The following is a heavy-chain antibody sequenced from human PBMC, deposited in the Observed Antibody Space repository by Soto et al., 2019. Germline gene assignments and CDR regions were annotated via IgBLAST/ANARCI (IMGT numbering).Heavy chain of an antibody. CDR1: GGSISSYY. CDR3: ARESAVVGYRSSEV. Sequence: SETLSLTCTVSGGSISSYYWSWIRQPPGKGLEWIGYIYYSGSTNYNPSLKSRVTISVDTSKNQFSLKLSSVTAADTAVYYCARESAVVGYRSSEVWGQGTTVNVSS. CDR2: IYYSGST. D-gene: IGHD6-19*01. V-gene: IGHV4-59*01. J-gene: IGHJ6*02.